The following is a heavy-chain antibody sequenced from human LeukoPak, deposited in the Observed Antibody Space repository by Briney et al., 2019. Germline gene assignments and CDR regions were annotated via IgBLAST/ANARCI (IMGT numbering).Heavy chain of an antibody. J-gene: IGHJ4*02. V-gene: IGHV3-23*01. CDR1: GFPFETNA. D-gene: IGHD6-13*01. Sequence: GGSLRLSCATSGFPFETNAMSWVRQAPGKGLEWVATIGNTETFYADSVTGRFTISRDNSKNTVNLQMNSLRAEDTAVYYCAKDPGDIAATAYYFDYWGQGTLVTVSS. CDR3: AKDPGDIAATAYYFDY. CDR2: IGNTET.